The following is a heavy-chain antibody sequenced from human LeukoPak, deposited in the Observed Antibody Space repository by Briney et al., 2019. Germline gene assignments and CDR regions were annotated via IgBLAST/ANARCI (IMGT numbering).Heavy chain of an antibody. J-gene: IGHJ4*02. CDR2: IYPGDSDSDI. V-gene: IGHV5-51*01. Sequence: GESLKISCKGSGYNLNNYWIGWVRQMPGRGLEWMGVIYPGDSDSDIRYSPSFQGQVTISVDKSISTAYLQWSSLKASDTAMYYCARQDSGPLDYWGQGTLVTVSS. D-gene: IGHD1-26*01. CDR3: ARQDSGPLDY. CDR1: GYNLNNYW.